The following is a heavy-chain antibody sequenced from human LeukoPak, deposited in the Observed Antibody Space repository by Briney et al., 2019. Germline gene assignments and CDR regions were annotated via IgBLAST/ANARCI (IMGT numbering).Heavy chain of an antibody. CDR1: GFTFSNAW. J-gene: IGHJ4*02. CDR3: TTGIPAACTNY. Sequence: AGGSLTLSCAASGFTFSNAWMSWVRQAPGKGLEWVGRIKSKTDGRTTDSAAPVKGRFTISRDESKNMPYLQMNSLKAGDTAVYYCTTGIPAACTNYWGQGTLVTVSS. V-gene: IGHV3-15*05. CDR2: IKSKTDGRTT. D-gene: IGHD6-13*01.